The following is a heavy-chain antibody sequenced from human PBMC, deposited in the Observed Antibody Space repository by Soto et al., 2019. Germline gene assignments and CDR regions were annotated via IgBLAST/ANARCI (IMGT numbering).Heavy chain of an antibody. Sequence: QLQLQESGPGLVKPSETLSLTCTVSGGSISSSNYYWGWIRQPPGKGLEWIGTIYYSGSTYYNPSLKSRVTISVDTSKNQFSLKRSSVTAADTAVYYCARRGSGSYHDYWGQGTLVTVSS. V-gene: IGHV4-39*01. CDR1: GGSISSSNYY. D-gene: IGHD1-26*01. J-gene: IGHJ4*02. CDR3: ARRGSGSYHDY. CDR2: IYYSGST.